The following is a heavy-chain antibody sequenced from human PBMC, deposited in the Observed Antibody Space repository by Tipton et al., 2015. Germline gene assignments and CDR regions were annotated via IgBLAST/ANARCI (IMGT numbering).Heavy chain of an antibody. J-gene: IGHJ5*02. CDR3: ARLPNAERRVDMAT. V-gene: IGHV4-39*01. CDR2: IRYHGYT. CDR1: GGSISSGGYY. D-gene: IGHD5-24*01. Sequence: LRLSCTVSGGSISSGGYYWGWIRQPPGKGLEWIGNIRYHGYTDYNLSLKSLFTISVDTSRNQFSLRLTSVTATDTAIYYCARLPNAERRVDMATWGQGILVTVSS.